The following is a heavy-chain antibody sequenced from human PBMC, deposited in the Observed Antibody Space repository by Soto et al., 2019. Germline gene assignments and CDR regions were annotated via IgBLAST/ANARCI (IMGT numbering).Heavy chain of an antibody. CDR1: GFIFSTYD. CDR2: IGTAGDT. Sequence: VQLVESGGGLVQPGGSLRLSCAASGFIFSTYDMHWVRQASGKGLEWVSGIGTAGDTYYPGSVKGRFTFSRENAKNSLYLQMNSLRAEDTAVYYCARGAGAGFDYWGQGTLVTVSS. J-gene: IGHJ4*02. V-gene: IGHV3-13*01. CDR3: ARGAGAGFDY.